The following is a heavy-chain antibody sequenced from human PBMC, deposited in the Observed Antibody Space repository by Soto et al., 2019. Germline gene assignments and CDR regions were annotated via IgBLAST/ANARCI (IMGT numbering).Heavy chain of an antibody. V-gene: IGHV4-59*01. CDR3: ARGRYYYDSSGYHPDYYYYGMDV. Sequence: QVQLQESGPGLVKPSETLSLTCTVSGGSISSYYWSWIRQPPGKGLEWIGYIYSSGSTNYNPSLKSRVTISVDTSKNQCSLKLSSVTAADTAVYYCARGRYYYDSSGYHPDYYYYGMDVWGQGTTVTVSS. D-gene: IGHD3-22*01. CDR2: IYSSGST. J-gene: IGHJ6*02. CDR1: GGSISSYY.